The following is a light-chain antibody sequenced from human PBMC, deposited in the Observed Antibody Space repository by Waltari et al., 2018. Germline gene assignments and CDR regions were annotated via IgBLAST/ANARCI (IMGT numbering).Light chain of an antibody. CDR3: QVWDGFNVV. Sequence: SYDLTQPVSLSVAPGQTAKIICQGDNLRLYNVHWYQQRPGQAPVMVLYRDDNRLSGVTERFSGSNVGNTATLTISTAQAGDEATYFGQVWDGFNVVFGGGTKLTVL. V-gene: IGLV3-9*01. CDR1: NLRLYN. J-gene: IGLJ3*02. CDR2: RDD.